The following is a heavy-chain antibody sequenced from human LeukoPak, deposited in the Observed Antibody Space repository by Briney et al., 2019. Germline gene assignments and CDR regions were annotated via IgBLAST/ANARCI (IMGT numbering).Heavy chain of an antibody. Sequence: PGRSLRISCEASGFTFNDYAMHWVRQAPGKGLEWVSGISWNSGSIGYADSVKGRFTISRDNAKNSLYLHINRLRTEDTALYYCAKDMYSSGSNGEGYLQHWGQGTLVTVSS. V-gene: IGHV3-9*01. J-gene: IGHJ1*01. CDR3: AKDMYSSGSNGEGYLQH. D-gene: IGHD6-19*01. CDR2: ISWNSGSI. CDR1: GFTFNDYA.